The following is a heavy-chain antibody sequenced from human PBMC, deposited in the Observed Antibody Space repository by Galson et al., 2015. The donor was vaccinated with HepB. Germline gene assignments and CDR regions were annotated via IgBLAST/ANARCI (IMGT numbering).Heavy chain of an antibody. Sequence: SVKVSCKASGYTFTSYYMHWVRQAPGQGLEWMGIIKPSGGSTSYAQKFQGRVTMTRDTSTSTVYMELSSLRSEDTAVYYCARGGSIAARRGWGGYWGQGTLVTVSS. CDR2: IKPSGGST. J-gene: IGHJ4*02. V-gene: IGHV1-46*01. D-gene: IGHD6-6*01. CDR1: GYTFTSYY. CDR3: ARGGSIAARRGWGGY.